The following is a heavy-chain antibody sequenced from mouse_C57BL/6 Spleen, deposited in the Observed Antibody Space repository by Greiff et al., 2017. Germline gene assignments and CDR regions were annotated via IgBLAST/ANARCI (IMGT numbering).Heavy chain of an antibody. V-gene: IGHV3-6*01. CDR1: GYSITSGYY. CDR2: ISYDGSN. J-gene: IGHJ1*03. Sequence: EVKLVESGPGLVKPSQSLSLTCSVTGYSITSGYYWNWIRQFPGNKLEWMGYISYDGSNNYNPSLKNRISITRDTSKNQFFLKLNSVTTEDTATYYGAREGGTTPDWYFDVWGTGTTVTVSS. D-gene: IGHD1-1*01. CDR3: AREGGTTPDWYFDV.